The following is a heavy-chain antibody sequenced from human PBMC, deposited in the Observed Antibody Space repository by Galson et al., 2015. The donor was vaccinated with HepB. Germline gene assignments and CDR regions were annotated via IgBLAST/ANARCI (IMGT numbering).Heavy chain of an antibody. CDR1: GESFSGYY. J-gene: IGHJ1*01. CDR3: ARGAMRLPNFQH. D-gene: IGHD6-25*01. V-gene: IGHV4-34*01. Sequence: ETLSLTCAVYGESFSGYYWSWIRQSPGKGLEWIGEINYTGSTNYNPSLKSRVTISVDTSKNQFSLKLSSVTAADTAVYYCARGAMRLPNFQHWGQGTLVTVSS. CDR2: INYTGST.